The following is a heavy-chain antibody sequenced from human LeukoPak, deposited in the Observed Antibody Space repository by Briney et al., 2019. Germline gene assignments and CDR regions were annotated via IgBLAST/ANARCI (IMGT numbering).Heavy chain of an antibody. CDR3: ARLRRSPSIHNWFDP. D-gene: IGHD3-3*01. J-gene: IGHJ5*02. Sequence: SETLSLTCTVSGGSISSGSYYWSWIRQPAGKGLEWIGRIYTSGSTNYNPSLKSRVTISVDTSKNQFSLKLSSVTAADTAVYYCARLRRSPSIHNWFDPWGQGTLVTVSS. CDR1: GGSISSGSYY. V-gene: IGHV4-61*02. CDR2: IYTSGST.